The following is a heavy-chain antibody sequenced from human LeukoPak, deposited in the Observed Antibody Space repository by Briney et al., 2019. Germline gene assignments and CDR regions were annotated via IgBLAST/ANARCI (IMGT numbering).Heavy chain of an antibody. J-gene: IGHJ4*02. CDR2: IYPDDSDT. D-gene: IGHD4-11*01. CDR1: GYSFTTYW. Sequence: GESLKISCKGSGYSFTTYWIGWVRQMPGKGLEWMGIIYPDDSDTRSSPSFRGQVTISADKSISTAYLQWSSLKASGSATYYCARLDDYTLDYWGQGTLVTVSS. CDR3: ARLDDYTLDY. V-gene: IGHV5-51*01.